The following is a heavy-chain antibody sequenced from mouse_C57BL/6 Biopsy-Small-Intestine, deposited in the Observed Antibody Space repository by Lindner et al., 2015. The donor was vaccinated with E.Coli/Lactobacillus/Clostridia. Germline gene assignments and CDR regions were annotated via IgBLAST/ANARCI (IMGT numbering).Heavy chain of an antibody. CDR3: ARSFGYCNSTICYEDWFDP. Sequence: SVKVSCKASGYTFTGDDINWVRQAPGQGLEWMGWINPNNGNTGYAQKFQGRVTMTRNTSINTAYMELSGLRSEDTAVYYCARSFGYCNSTICYEDWFDPWGQGTLVTVSS. J-gene: IGHJ4*01. V-gene: IGHV1-84*02. CDR2: INPNNGNT. CDR1: GYTFTGDD. D-gene: IGHD2-2*01.